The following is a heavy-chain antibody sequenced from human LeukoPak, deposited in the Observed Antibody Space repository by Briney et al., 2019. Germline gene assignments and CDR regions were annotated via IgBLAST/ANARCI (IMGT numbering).Heavy chain of an antibody. D-gene: IGHD6-6*01. CDR2: IYPYSGDT. CDR3: ARDRNSGSSLDI. CDR1: GYTFTVYY. J-gene: IGHJ3*02. V-gene: IGHV1-2*02. Sequence: ASVTVSCTASGYTFTVYYIHWVRQAPGQGHEWMGWIYPYSGDTNYAQNFQGRVTMTRDTSISTAYMELSSLKSDDTAVYYCARDRNSGSSLDIWGQGTMLTVSS.